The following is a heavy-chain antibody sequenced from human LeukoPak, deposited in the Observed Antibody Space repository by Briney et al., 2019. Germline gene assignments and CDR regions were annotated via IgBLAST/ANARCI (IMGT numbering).Heavy chain of an antibody. CDR3: ATDLTCSSTSCYVDY. D-gene: IGHD2-2*01. V-gene: IGHV1-24*01. CDR1: GYTLTELS. Sequence: ASVKVSCKVSGYTLTELSMHWVRQAPGKGLEWMGSFDPEDGETIYAQKFQGRVTMTEDTSTDTAYMELSSLRSEDTAIYYCATDLTCSSTSCYVDYWGQGTLVTVCS. CDR2: FDPEDGET. J-gene: IGHJ4*02.